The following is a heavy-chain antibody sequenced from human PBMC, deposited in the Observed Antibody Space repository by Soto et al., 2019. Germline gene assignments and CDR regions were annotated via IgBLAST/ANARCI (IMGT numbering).Heavy chain of an antibody. J-gene: IGHJ5*02. D-gene: IGHD5-12*01. CDR3: ARGRPSCYDS. V-gene: IGHV1-69*13. CDR1: GGTFSSYA. Sequence: SVRVSCKASGGTFSSYAISWVRQAPGQGLEWMGWINPIFGTTNYAQKFQGRVTMTANASMSTAYMELSSLRSEDTAVYYCARGRPSCYDSWGQGTLVTVSS. CDR2: INPIFGTT.